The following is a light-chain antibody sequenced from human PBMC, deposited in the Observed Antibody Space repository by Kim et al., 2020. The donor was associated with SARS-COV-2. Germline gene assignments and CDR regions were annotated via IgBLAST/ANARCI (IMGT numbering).Light chain of an antibody. Sequence: QSFTISCTGTSSDVGSYNLVSWYQQHPGKAPKLIIYDVTKRPSGVPDRFSGSKSGDTASLTISGLQAEDEADYYCCSYAGSFTWIFGGGTQLTVL. CDR1: SSDVGSYNL. CDR3: CSYAGSFTWI. J-gene: IGLJ2*01. V-gene: IGLV2-11*03. CDR2: DVT.